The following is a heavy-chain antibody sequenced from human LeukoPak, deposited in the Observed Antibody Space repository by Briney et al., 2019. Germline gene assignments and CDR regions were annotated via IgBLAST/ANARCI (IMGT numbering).Heavy chain of an antibody. CDR3: AKDGVEFYDYVWGSYRPRPSFDY. CDR2: ISYDGSNK. CDR1: GFTFSSYA. J-gene: IGHJ4*02. Sequence: GGSLRLSCAASGFTFSSYAMHWVRQAPGKGLEGVAVISYDGSNKYYADSVKGRFTISRDNSKNTLYLQMNSLRAEDTAVYYCAKDGVEFYDYVWGSYRPRPSFDYWGQGTLVTVSS. D-gene: IGHD3-16*02. V-gene: IGHV3-30*04.